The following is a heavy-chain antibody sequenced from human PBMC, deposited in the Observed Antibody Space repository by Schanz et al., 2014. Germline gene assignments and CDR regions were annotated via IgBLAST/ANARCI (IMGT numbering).Heavy chain of an antibody. V-gene: IGHV1-18*01. J-gene: IGHJ3*01. CDR2: ISPYTGNT. CDR1: GYTFSDYG. CDR3: ATMGGYCTATACQILEVLDV. D-gene: IGHD2-8*02. Sequence: QVQLVQSGDEVKKPGASVKVSCKTSGYTFSDYGITWVRQAPGQGLEWVGWISPYTGNTHYFDKREGRVSMTTDTSTSTAFMELMSLRSADTAMYYCATMGGYCTATACQILEVLDVWGQGTMVTVSS.